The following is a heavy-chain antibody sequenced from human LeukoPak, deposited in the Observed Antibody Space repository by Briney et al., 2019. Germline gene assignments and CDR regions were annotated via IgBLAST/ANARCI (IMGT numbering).Heavy chain of an antibody. J-gene: IGHJ4*02. CDR1: GFTFSSYA. CDR3: AKDRPNYHENNGHYYRPNGDY. CDR2: ITSSGETT. D-gene: IGHD3-22*01. V-gene: IGHV3-23*01. Sequence: GGSLRLSCAASGFTFSSYAMSWVRQAPGKGLEWVSCITSSGETTFYADSVKDRFTISRDNSRNTLYLQMSRLRAEDTAIYYCAKDRPNYHENNGHYYRPNGDYGRQGTLVTVS.